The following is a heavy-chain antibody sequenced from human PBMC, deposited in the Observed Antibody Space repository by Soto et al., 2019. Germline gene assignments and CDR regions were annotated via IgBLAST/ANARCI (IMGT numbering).Heavy chain of an antibody. J-gene: IGHJ6*02. CDR1: GFTFSSYA. CDR3: ARDPASADYYYYYGMDV. CDR2: ISYDGSNK. D-gene: IGHD2-2*01. Sequence: GGSLRLSCAASGFTFSSYAMHWFRQAPGKGLEWVAVISYDGSNKYYADSVKGRFTISRDNSKNTLYLQMNSLRAEDTAVYYCARDPASADYYYYYGMDVWGQGTTVTVSS. V-gene: IGHV3-30-3*01.